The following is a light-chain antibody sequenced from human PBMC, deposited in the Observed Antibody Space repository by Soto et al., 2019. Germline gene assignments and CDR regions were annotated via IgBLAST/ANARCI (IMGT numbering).Light chain of an antibody. J-gene: IGKJ1*01. V-gene: IGKV3-20*01. CDR1: RSVDRSY. CDR3: QQYGSSRT. Sequence: ENVLTQSPGTLSLFPGERATLSCRASRSVDRSYLAWYQQKPGQAPRRLIYAASSRATGIPDRFSGSASGTDFTLTISRLEPEDFAVYYCQQYGSSRTFGQGTRVEIK. CDR2: AAS.